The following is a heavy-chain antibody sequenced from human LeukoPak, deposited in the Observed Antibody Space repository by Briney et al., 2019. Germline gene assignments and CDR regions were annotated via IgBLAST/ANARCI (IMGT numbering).Heavy chain of an antibody. V-gene: IGHV4-30-4*01. CDR1: GGSISSGDYY. J-gene: IGHJ4*02. D-gene: IGHD4-17*01. CDR3: ARGSYGDYAMACDY. Sequence: PSRTLSLTCTVSGGSISSGDYYWSWIRQPPGKGLEWIGYIYYSGSTYYNPSLKSRVTISVDTSKNQFSLKLSSVTAADTAVYYCARGSYGDYAMACDYWGQGTLVTVSS. CDR2: IYYSGST.